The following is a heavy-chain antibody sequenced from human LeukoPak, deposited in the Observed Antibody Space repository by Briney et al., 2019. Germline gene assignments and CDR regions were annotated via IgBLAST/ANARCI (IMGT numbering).Heavy chain of an antibody. V-gene: IGHV1-46*01. Sequence: GASVKVSCKASGYTFTSYYMHWVRQAPGQGLEWMGIINPSGGSTSYAQKFQGRVTMTRDTSTSTVYMELSSLRSEDTAVYYCASRGYGYGYDDYWGQGTLVTVSS. D-gene: IGHD5-18*01. CDR3: ASRGYGYGYDDY. J-gene: IGHJ4*02. CDR1: GYTFTSYY. CDR2: INPSGGST.